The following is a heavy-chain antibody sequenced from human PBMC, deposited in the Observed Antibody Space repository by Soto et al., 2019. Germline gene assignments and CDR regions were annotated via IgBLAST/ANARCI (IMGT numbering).Heavy chain of an antibody. J-gene: IGHJ6*02. CDR2: INQDGSEK. V-gene: IGHV3-7*01. CDR3: ARWAWMTASGMYV. D-gene: IGHD5-12*01. Sequence: EVQLVESGGGLVQPGGSLRLSCAASGFTFSSYWMNWVRQAPGKGLEWVANINQDGSEKYYVDFVKGRFTISRDNSKNSLYLQMNSLRAEDTAVYYCARWAWMTASGMYVWGQVTTVTVSS. CDR1: GFTFSSYW.